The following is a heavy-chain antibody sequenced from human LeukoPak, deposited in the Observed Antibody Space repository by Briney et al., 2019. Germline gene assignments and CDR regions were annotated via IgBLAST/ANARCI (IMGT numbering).Heavy chain of an antibody. V-gene: IGHV3-66*01. CDR2: IYSGGNT. Sequence: GGSLRLSCAASGFTVSSNYMSWVRQAPGKGLEWVSVIYSGGNTYYADSVKGRFTISRDNSKNTLYLQMNSLRAEDTAVYYCAKDVVAATPGGFDYWGQGTLVTVSS. J-gene: IGHJ4*02. D-gene: IGHD2-15*01. CDR1: GFTVSSNY. CDR3: AKDVVAATPGGFDY.